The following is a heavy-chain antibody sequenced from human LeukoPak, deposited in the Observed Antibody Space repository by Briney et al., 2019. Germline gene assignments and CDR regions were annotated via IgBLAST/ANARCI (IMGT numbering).Heavy chain of an antibody. J-gene: IGHJ3*02. CDR3: ARSREDIVVVVAATVDAFDI. D-gene: IGHD2-15*01. Sequence: ASVKVSCKASGYTFTSYDINWVRQATGQGLEWMGWMNPNSGNTGYAQKSQGRVTITRNTSISTAYMELSSLRSEDTAVYYCARSREDIVVVVAATVDAFDIWGQGTMVTVSS. CDR2: MNPNSGNT. CDR1: GYTFTSYD. V-gene: IGHV1-8*03.